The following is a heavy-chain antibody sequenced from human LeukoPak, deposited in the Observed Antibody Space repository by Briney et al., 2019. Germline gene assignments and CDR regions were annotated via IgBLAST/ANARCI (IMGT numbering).Heavy chain of an antibody. CDR1: GGTFSSYA. V-gene: IGHV1-69*13. CDR3: ARGLSSGVYGGGYYFDY. J-gene: IGHJ4*02. D-gene: IGHD4-23*01. CDR2: IIPIFGTA. Sequence: SVKVSCMASGGTFSSYAISWVRQAPGQGLEWLGGIIPIFGTANYAQKFQGRVTITADESTSTAYMELSSLRSEDTAVYYCARGLSSGVYGGGYYFDYWGQGTLVTVSS.